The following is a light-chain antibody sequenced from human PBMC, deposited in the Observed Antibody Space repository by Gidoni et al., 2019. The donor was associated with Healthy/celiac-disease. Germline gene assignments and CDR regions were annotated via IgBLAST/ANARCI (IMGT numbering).Light chain of an antibody. CDR1: SSDVGGYNY. V-gene: IGLV2-14*01. Sequence: QSAMTQPASVSGSPGQSITISCTGTSSDVGGYNYVSWYQQQPGKAPKLMIYDVRNRPSGVSNRFSGSKSGNTASLTISGLQAEDEADYYCSSYTSSSTLDYVFGTGTKVTVL. CDR2: DVR. CDR3: SSYTSSSTLDYV. J-gene: IGLJ1*01.